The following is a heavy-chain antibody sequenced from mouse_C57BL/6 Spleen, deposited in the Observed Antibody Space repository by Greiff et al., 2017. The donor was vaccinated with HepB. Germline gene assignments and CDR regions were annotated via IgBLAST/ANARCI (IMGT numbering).Heavy chain of an antibody. CDR2: IDPETGGT. V-gene: IGHV1-15*01. D-gene: IGHD1-1*01. CDR1: GYTFTDYE. CDR3: TRWDYYGSSRYAMDY. J-gene: IGHJ4*01. Sequence: VQRVESGAELVRPGASVTLSCKASGYTFTDYEMHWVKQTPVHGLEWIGAIDPETGGTAYNQKFKGKAILTADKSSSTAYMELRSLTSEDSAVYYCTRWDYYGSSRYAMDYWGQGTSVTVSS.